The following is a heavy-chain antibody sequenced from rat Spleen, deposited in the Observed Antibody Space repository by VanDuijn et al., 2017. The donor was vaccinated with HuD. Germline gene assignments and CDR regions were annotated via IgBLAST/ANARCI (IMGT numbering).Heavy chain of an antibody. CDR2: ISTGGGNT. Sequence: EVQLVESGGGLVQPGRSMKLSCAASGFTFSNYYMAWVRQAPAKGLEWVASISTGGGNTYYRDSVKGRFTISRDNAKSTLYLQMDSLRSEDTATYYCARHPYYYSSYGFWYFDFWGPGTMVTVSS. J-gene: IGHJ1*01. CDR3: ARHPYYYSSYGFWYFDF. CDR1: GFTFSNYY. V-gene: IGHV5-25*01. D-gene: IGHD1-2*01.